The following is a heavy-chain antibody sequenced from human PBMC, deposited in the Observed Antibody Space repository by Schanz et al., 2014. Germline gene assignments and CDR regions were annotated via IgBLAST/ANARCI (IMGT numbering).Heavy chain of an antibody. CDR2: IIAYNTNP. V-gene: IGHV1-18*01. CDR1: GYTFTSYG. Sequence: QVQLVQSGAEVKKPGASVKVSCKASGYTFTSYGISWVRQAPGQGLEWMGWIIAYNTNPNYAHKLQGRVTMTTDISTSTAYMELRSLRSDDTAVYYCTRVPGTSDLYDYWGQGTLVTVSS. CDR3: TRVPGTSDLYDY. J-gene: IGHJ4*02.